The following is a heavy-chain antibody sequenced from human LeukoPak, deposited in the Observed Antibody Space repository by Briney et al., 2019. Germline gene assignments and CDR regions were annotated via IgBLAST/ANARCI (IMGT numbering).Heavy chain of an antibody. CDR1: GGTFSSYA. Sequence: SVKVACKASGGTFSSYAISWVRQAHGQWLEWMGGIIPIFGTANYAQKFQGRVTMTPDDSTSTAYMELSSLRSEDTAVYYCATRQRIAVAGDWYFDLWGRGTLVTVSS. CDR2: IIPIFGTA. CDR3: ATRQRIAVAGDWYFDL. V-gene: IGHV1-69*13. D-gene: IGHD6-19*01. J-gene: IGHJ2*01.